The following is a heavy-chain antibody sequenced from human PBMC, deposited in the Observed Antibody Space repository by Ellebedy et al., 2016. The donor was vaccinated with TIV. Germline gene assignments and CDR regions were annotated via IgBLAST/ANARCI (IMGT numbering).Heavy chain of an antibody. Sequence: GESLKISCAASGFSFSYYWMRWVRQAPGKGLEWVANMKQDGSETYYIDAVKGRFVISRDNAKNSLFLQMNSLTDDYTATYFCARDQWLGRAYYFDYWGQGTPVTVYS. V-gene: IGHV3-7*01. J-gene: IGHJ4*02. CDR1: GFSFSYYW. D-gene: IGHD6-19*01. CDR3: ARDQWLGRAYYFDY. CDR2: MKQDGSET.